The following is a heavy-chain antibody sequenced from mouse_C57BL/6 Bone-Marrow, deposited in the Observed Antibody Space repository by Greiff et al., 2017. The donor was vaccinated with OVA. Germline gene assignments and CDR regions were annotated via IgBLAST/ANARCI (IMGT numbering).Heavy chain of an antibody. CDR1: GYTFTSYW. CDR3: ARRANWDQGHCYDD. D-gene: IGHD4-1*01. Sequence: VQLQQPGAELVKPGASVKLSCKASGYTFTSYWMHWVKQRPGQGLEWIGMIHPNSGSTNYNEKFKSKATLTVDKSSRTAYMQLSSLTSEDSAVYYGARRANWDQGHCYDDWGKGTTLTVAS. V-gene: IGHV1-64*01. J-gene: IGHJ2*01. CDR2: IHPNSGST.